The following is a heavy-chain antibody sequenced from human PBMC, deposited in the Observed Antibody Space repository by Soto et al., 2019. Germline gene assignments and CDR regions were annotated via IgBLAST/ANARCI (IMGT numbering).Heavy chain of an antibody. V-gene: IGHV1-18*01. Sequence: WASVKVSFKASGYTFTTYGVSWLRQAPGQGLEWMGWVSTYNGNTNYAQKLQGRVTMTIDTSTNTAYMDLRSLRSDDTAVYYCARDGYTRPDYWGQGTPVTVSS. CDR2: VSTYNGNT. D-gene: IGHD2-2*02. CDR1: GYTFTTYG. J-gene: IGHJ4*02. CDR3: ARDGYTRPDY.